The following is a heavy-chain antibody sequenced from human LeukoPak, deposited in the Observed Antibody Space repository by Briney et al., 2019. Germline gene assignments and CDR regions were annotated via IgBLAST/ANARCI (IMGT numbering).Heavy chain of an antibody. D-gene: IGHD2-2*02. J-gene: IGHJ4*02. CDR3: ARVGIVVVPAAIEYYFDY. V-gene: IGHV1-2*02. CDR2: INPNSGGT. Sequence: GASVKVSCKASGYTFTGYYMHWVRQAPGQGLEWMGWINPNSGGTNYAQKFQGRVTMTRDTSISTAYMELSRLRSDDTAVYYCARVGIVVVPAAIEYYFDYWGQGTLVTVSS. CDR1: GYTFTGYY.